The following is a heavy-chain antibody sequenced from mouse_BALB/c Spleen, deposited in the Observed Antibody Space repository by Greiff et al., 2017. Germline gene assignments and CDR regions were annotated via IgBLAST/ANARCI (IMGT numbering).Heavy chain of an antibody. CDR1: GFTFTDYY. V-gene: IGHV7-3*02. J-gene: IGHJ2*01. CDR2: IRNKANGYTT. CDR3: ARTDGYLDY. Sequence: EVQLVESGGGLVQPGGSLRLSCATSGFTFTDYYMSWVRQPPGKALEWLGFIRNKANGYTTEYSASVKGRFTISRDNSQSILYLQMNTLRAEDSATYYCARTDGYLDYWGQGTTLTVSS.